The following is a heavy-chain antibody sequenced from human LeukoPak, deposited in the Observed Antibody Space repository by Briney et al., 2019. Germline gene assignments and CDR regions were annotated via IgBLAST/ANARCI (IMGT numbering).Heavy chain of an antibody. D-gene: IGHD3-10*01. V-gene: IGHV4-61*02. J-gene: IGHJ6*03. CDR2: IFTSGST. CDR3: ARGPTMVRGARRGYYYYYYMDV. CDR1: GGFISSGSYY. Sequence: SETLSLTCTVSGGFISSGSYYWSWIRQPAGKGLEWIGRIFTSGSTNYNPSLKSRVTISVDTSKNQFSLKLSSVTAADTAVYYCARGPTMVRGARRGYYYYYYMDVWGKGTTVTVSS.